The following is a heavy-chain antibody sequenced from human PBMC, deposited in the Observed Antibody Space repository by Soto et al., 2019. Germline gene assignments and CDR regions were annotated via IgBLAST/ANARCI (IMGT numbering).Heavy chain of an antibody. CDR2: ISADYGNT. CDR1: GYTFTSYA. V-gene: IGHV1-18*01. CDR3: ARGSPLLFGQELDY. Sequence: ASVKVSCKASGYTFTSYAISWVRQAPGQGLEWMGWISADYGNTNYAQKLLGRITMTTDTSASTADKKVRSLRSDDTAVYYCARGSPLLFGQELDYYGQETPVTVAS. D-gene: IGHD3-16*01. J-gene: IGHJ4*02.